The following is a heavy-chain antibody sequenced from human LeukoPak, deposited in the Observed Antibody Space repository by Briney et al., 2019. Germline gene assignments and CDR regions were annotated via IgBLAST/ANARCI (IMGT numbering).Heavy chain of an antibody. D-gene: IGHD6-19*01. CDR2: IYTSGST. CDR1: GGSISSYY. CDR3: ARLGSSGWYGGGYFDY. Sequence: SETLSLTCTVSGGSISSYYWSWIRHPAGKGLEWIGRIYTSGSTNYNPSLKSRVTMSVDTSKNQFSLKLSSVTAADTAVYYCARLGSSGWYGGGYFDYWGQGTLVTVSS. J-gene: IGHJ4*02. V-gene: IGHV4-4*07.